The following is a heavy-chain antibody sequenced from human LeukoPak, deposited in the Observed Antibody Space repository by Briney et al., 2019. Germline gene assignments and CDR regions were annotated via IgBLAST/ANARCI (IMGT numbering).Heavy chain of an antibody. Sequence: GGSLRLSCAASGFTLSNHWMHWIRRAPGKGLVWFSYIDTDGSATSHADSVKGRFTISRDNAKNTLYLQMNSLRAEDTAIYYCVRDGPGTTPFDYWGQGTLVTVSS. V-gene: IGHV3-74*01. CDR2: IDTDGSAT. CDR1: GFTLSNHW. J-gene: IGHJ4*02. D-gene: IGHD1-7*01. CDR3: VRDGPGTTPFDY.